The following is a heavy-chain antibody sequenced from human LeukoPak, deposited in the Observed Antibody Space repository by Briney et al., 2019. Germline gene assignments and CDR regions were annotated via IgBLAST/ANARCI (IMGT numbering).Heavy chain of an antibody. CDR2: VTGSGGST. CDR1: GFTFSSYD. CDR3: AKDMARGYDFWSGPYDAFDI. Sequence: PGGSLRLSCAASGFTFSSYDMSWVRQAPGKGLEWVSAVTGSGGSTHYADSVKGRFTISRDNSKNTLYLQMNSLRAEDTAVYYCAKDMARGYDFWSGPYDAFDIWGQGTMVTVSS. D-gene: IGHD3-3*01. V-gene: IGHV3-23*01. J-gene: IGHJ3*02.